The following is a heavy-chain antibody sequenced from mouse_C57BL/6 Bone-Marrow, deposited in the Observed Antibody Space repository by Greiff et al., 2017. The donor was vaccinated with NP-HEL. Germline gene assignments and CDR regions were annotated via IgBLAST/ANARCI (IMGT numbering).Heavy chain of an antibody. CDR3: TTIYYGNLWWYFDV. Sequence: QVQLQQSGAELVRPGASVTLSCKASGYTFTDYEMHWVKQTPVPGLEWIGAIDPETGGTAYNQKFKGKAILTADKSSSTAYMELRSLTSEDSAVYYCTTIYYGNLWWYFDVWGTGTTVTVSS. CDR1: GYTFTDYE. D-gene: IGHD2-1*01. J-gene: IGHJ1*03. V-gene: IGHV1-15*01. CDR2: IDPETGGT.